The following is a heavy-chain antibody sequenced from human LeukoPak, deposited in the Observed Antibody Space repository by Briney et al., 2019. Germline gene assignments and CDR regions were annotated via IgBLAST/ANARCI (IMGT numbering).Heavy chain of an antibody. J-gene: IGHJ2*01. V-gene: IGHV4-59*08. Sequence: SETLSLTCTVSGGSISSYYWSWIRQPPGKGLEWIGYIYYSGSTNYNPSLKSRVTISVDRSKNQFSLKLSSVTAADTAVYYCARQAAAGPYWYFDLWGRGTLVTVSS. CDR1: GGSISSYY. CDR3: ARQAAAGPYWYFDL. CDR2: IYYSGST. D-gene: IGHD6-13*01.